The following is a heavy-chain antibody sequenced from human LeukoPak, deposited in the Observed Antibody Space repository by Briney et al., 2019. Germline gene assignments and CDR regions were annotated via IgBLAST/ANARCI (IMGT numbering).Heavy chain of an antibody. CDR2: ISWNSVSI. V-gene: IGHV3-9*01. CDR1: GFTFDDYA. CDR3: AKLADGGNSVGFDY. J-gene: IGHJ4*02. Sequence: GGSLRLSCAASGFTFDDYAMHWVRQAPGKGLEWVSGISWNSVSIGYADSVKGRFTISRDNAKNSLYLQMNSLRAEDTALYYCAKLADGGNSVGFDYWGQGTLATVSS. D-gene: IGHD4-23*01.